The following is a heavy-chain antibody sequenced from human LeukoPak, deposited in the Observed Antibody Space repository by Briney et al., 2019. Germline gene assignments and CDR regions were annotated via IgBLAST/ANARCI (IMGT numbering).Heavy chain of an antibody. D-gene: IGHD6-19*01. CDR1: GFTFSDYY. V-gene: IGHV3-11*04. Sequence: GGSLRLSCAASGFTFSDYYMSWIRQAPGKGLEWVSYISSSGSTIYYADSVKGRFTISRVNAKNSLYLQMNSLRAEDTAVYYCARDSVSSGWYDNWFDPWGQGTLVTVSS. CDR3: ARDSVSSGWYDNWFDP. CDR2: ISSSGSTI. J-gene: IGHJ5*02.